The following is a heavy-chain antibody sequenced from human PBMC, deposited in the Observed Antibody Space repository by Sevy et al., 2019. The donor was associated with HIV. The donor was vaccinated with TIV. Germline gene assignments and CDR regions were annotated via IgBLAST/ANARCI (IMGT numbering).Heavy chain of an antibody. D-gene: IGHD2-2*01. CDR3: ARGHSSSLYYLDY. J-gene: IGHJ4*02. CDR1: GFTFRSEP. CDR2: IWYDGSNP. V-gene: IGHV3-33*01. Sequence: GGSLRLSCVASGFTFRSEPMHWVRQAPGKGLEWVALIWYDGSNPYYADSVSGRFSISRDNSRNTLYLQMNNVRVDDTAIYYCARGHSSSLYYLDYWGQGTLVTVSS.